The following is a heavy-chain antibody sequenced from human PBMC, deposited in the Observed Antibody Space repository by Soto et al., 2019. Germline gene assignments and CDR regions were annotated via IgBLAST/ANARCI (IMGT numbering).Heavy chain of an antibody. CDR3: AKSAGQWLVPPPLFDY. CDR1: GFTFSSYA. CDR2: ISGSGGST. V-gene: IGHV3-23*01. D-gene: IGHD6-19*01. J-gene: IGHJ4*02. Sequence: GGSLRLSCAASGFTFSSYAMSWVRQAPGKGLEWVSAISGSGGSTYYADSVKGRFTISRDNSKNTLYLQMNSLRAEDTAVYYCAKSAGQWLVPPPLFDYWAQGTLVTVSS.